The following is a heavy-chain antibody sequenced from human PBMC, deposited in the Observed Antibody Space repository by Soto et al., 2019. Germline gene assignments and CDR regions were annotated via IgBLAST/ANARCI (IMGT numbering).Heavy chain of an antibody. CDR1: GFTFSSYG. D-gene: IGHD3-10*01. J-gene: IGHJ6*03. CDR3: AKDGSFGELSPQRYYYYYMDV. V-gene: IGHV3-30*18. CDR2: ISYDGSNK. Sequence: GGSLRLSCAASGFTFSSYGMHWVRQAPGKGLEWVAVISYDGSNKYYADSVKGRFTISRDNSKNTLYLQMNSLRAEDTAVYYCAKDGSFGELSPQRYYYYYMDVWGKGTTVTVSS.